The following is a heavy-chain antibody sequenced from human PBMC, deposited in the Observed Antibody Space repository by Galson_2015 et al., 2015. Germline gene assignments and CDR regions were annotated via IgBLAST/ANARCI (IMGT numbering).Heavy chain of an antibody. V-gene: IGHV1-46*01. D-gene: IGHD3-10*01. CDR3: ARWFGSGSPPIPHGMDV. CDR1: GYTFASYY. J-gene: IGHJ6*02. Sequence: SVKVSCKASGYTFASYYMHWVRQAPGQGLEWMGIINPSGGSTSYAQKFQGRVTMTRDTSTSTVYMELSSLRSEDTAVYYCARWFGSGSPPIPHGMDVWGQGTTATVSS. CDR2: INPSGGST.